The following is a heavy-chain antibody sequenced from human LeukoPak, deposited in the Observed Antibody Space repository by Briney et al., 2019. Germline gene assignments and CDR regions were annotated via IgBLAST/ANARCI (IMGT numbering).Heavy chain of an antibody. CDR2: INPSGGST. D-gene: IGHD5-12*01. J-gene: IGHJ4*02. V-gene: IGHV1-46*01. CDR1: GYTFTGYY. Sequence: ASVKVSCKASGYTFTGYYMHWVRQAPGQGLEWMGIINPSGGSTSYAQKFQGRVTMTRDTSTSTVYMELSSLRSEDTAVYYCARDPSGYDYFDYWGQGTLATVSS. CDR3: ARDPSGYDYFDY.